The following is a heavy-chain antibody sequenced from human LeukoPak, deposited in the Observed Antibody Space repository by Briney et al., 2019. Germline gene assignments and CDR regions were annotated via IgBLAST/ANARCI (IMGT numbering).Heavy chain of an antibody. CDR1: GGSISSGSYY. V-gene: IGHV4-61*02. CDR3: AKGAGPPWFDP. J-gene: IGHJ5*02. D-gene: IGHD6-19*01. Sequence: SETLSLTCTVSGGSISSGSYYWSWIRQPAGKGLEWIGRIYTSGSTNYNPSLKSRVIISVDTSKNQFSMKLTSVTAPATAVYYCAKGAGPPWFDPWGQGTLVTVSS. CDR2: IYTSGST.